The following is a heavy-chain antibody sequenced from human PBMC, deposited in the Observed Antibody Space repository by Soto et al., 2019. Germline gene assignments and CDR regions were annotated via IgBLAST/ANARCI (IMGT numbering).Heavy chain of an antibody. CDR1: GFTFSSYA. CDR2: ISGSGGST. V-gene: IGHV3-23*01. CDR3: AKEEGYGPGPYYYGMDV. J-gene: IGHJ6*02. D-gene: IGHD3-10*01. Sequence: GGSLRLSCAASGFTFSSYAMSWVRQAPGKGLEWVSAISGSGGSTYYADSVKGRFTISRDNSKNTLYLQMNSLRAEDTAVYYCAKEEGYGPGPYYYGMDVWGQGTTVTVSS.